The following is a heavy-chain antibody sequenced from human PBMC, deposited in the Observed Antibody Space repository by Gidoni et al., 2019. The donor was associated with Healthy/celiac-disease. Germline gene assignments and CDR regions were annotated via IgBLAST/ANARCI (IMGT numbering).Heavy chain of an antibody. D-gene: IGHD3-10*01. V-gene: IGHV4-34*01. CDR2: INHSGST. Sequence: QVQLQQWGAGLLKPSETLSLTCAVYGGSFSGYYWSWIRQPPGKGLEWIGEINHSGSTNYNPSRKSRVTISVDTSKNQFALKLSSVTAADTAVYYCARARRFGELFPIDYWGQGTRVTVSS. CDR1: GGSFSGYY. CDR3: ARARRFGELFPIDY. J-gene: IGHJ4*02.